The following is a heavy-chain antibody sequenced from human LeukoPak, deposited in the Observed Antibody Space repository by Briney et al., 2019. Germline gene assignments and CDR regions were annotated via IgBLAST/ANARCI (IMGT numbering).Heavy chain of an antibody. CDR2: INPNSGGT. J-gene: IGHJ3*02. CDR1: GYTFTGYY. D-gene: IGHD1-26*01. CDR3: AREDDTGRYMGDDAFDI. Sequence: ASVKVSCKASGYTFTGYYMHWVRQAPGQGLEWMGWINPNSGGTNYAQKFQGRVTMTRDTSISTAYMELSRLRSDDTAVYYCAREDDTGRYMGDDAFDIWGQGTMATVSS. V-gene: IGHV1-2*02.